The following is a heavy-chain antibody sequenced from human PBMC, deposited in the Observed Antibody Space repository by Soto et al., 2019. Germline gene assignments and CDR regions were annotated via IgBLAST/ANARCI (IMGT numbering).Heavy chain of an antibody. CDR3: ARDSPPVDH. J-gene: IGHJ4*02. Sequence: ASVKVSCKASGYTFSSYAIGWVRQAPGQGLEWMGWISAYNGNTKYAQKLQGRVTMTTDTSTSTAYMELRSLRSDDKAVYYCARDSPPVDHWGQGTLVTVSS. CDR2: ISAYNGNT. CDR1: GYTFSSYA. V-gene: IGHV1-18*01.